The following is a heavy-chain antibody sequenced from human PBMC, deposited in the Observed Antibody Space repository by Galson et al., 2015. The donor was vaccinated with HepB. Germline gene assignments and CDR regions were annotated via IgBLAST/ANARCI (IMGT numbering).Heavy chain of an antibody. CDR2: TRSGNSYI. V-gene: IGHV3-21*01. Sequence: SLRLSCAASGFTLSTHSMYWVRQAPGKGLEWVSTTRSGNSYIYYADSVKGRFTISRDNAKNSLYLQMNSLRAEDTAVYYCARSAYYDSSGYYGALDYWGQGTLVTVSS. D-gene: IGHD3-22*01. CDR1: GFTLSTHS. J-gene: IGHJ4*02. CDR3: ARSAYYDSSGYYGALDY.